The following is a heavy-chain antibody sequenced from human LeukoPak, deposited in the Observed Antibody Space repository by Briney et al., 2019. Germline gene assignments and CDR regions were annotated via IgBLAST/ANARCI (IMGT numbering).Heavy chain of an antibody. CDR1: GFTFSSYG. J-gene: IGHJ4*02. CDR3: AKDRRGGLYSTAQTLDS. CDR2: ISTSSIYI. D-gene: IGHD6-13*01. V-gene: IGHV3-21*01. Sequence: GGSLRLSCAASGFTFSSYGLNWVRQAPGKGLEWVSSISTSSIYIYYTDSLKGRFTISRDTSRNTLFLQMNSLRVEDTAFYYCAKDRRGGLYSTAQTLDSWGPGTLVIVSS.